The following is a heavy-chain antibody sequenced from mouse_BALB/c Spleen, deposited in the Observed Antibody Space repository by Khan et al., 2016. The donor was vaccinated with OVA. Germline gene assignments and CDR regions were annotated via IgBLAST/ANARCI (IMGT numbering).Heavy chain of an antibody. J-gene: IGHJ3*01. CDR3: ARNYDYDEGLAY. CDR1: GFSLTTYG. V-gene: IGHV2-2*02. CDR2: IWSGGIT. D-gene: IGHD2-4*01. Sequence: VQLKESGPGLVQPSQSLSITCTVSGFSLTTYGVHWVRQSPGKGLEWLGVIWSGGITDYNAPFISRLSISKDNSKSQVFFKMNSLQANDTALYYCARNYDYDEGLAYWGQGTLVTVSA.